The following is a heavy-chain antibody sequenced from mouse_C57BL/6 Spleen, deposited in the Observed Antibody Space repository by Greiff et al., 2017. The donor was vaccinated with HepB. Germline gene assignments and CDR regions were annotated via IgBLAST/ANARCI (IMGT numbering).Heavy chain of an antibody. J-gene: IGHJ2*01. V-gene: IGHV1-52*01. CDR1: GYTFTSYW. Sequence: QVHVKQPGAELVRPGSSVKLSCKASGYTFTSYWMHWVKQRPIQGLEWIGNIDPSDSETHYNQKFKDKATLTVDKSSSTAYMQLSSLTSEDSAVYYCARGKTIWDEYYFDYWGQGTTLTVSS. CDR3: ARGKTIWDEYYFDY. D-gene: IGHD4-1*01. CDR2: IDPSDSET.